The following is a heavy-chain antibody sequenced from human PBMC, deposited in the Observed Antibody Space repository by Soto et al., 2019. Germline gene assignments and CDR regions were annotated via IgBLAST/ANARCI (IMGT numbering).Heavy chain of an antibody. CDR1: GGSVSSGVHH. Sequence: QVQLQESGPGLVKPSETLSLTCTVSGGSVSSGVHHWSWIRQPTGQGLEWIAYISYSGSPDYNPSLKSPVSTSLDMHKHQFSLKLSALTPADTAVYYCARGRSDSLNSFDAFDIWGQGTMVTVSS. J-gene: IGHJ3*02. CDR3: ARGRSDSLNSFDAFDI. CDR2: ISYSGSP. V-gene: IGHV4-61*08. D-gene: IGHD3-22*01.